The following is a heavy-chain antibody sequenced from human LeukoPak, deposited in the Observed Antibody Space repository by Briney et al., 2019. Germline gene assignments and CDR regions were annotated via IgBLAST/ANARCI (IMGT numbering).Heavy chain of an antibody. V-gene: IGHV1-8*03. D-gene: IGHD5-12*01. CDR3: ARGRSTGYPYYFEY. J-gene: IGHJ4*01. Sequence: ASVQVSCKASGYTFTSYDINWVRQATGQGLEWMGWMNPNSGSTGYAQKFQGRVTITRNTSISTAYMELSGLRSEDTAVYYCARGRSTGYPYYFEYWRHGTLVTVSS. CDR2: MNPNSGST. CDR1: GYTFTSYD.